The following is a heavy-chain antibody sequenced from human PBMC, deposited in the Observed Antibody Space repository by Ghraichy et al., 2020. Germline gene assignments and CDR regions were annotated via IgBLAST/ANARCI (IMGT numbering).Heavy chain of an antibody. Sequence: GGSLRLSCAASGFIFSDYYMSWIRQAPGKGLEWVSYISSSGSTIYYADSVKGRFTISRDNAKNSLYLQMNSLRAEDTAVYYCARDHGKRVPAATWYYYYYGMDVWGQGTTVTVSS. J-gene: IGHJ6*02. CDR1: GFIFSDYY. CDR3: ARDHGKRVPAATWYYYYYGMDV. V-gene: IGHV3-11*04. CDR2: ISSSGSTI. D-gene: IGHD2-2*01.